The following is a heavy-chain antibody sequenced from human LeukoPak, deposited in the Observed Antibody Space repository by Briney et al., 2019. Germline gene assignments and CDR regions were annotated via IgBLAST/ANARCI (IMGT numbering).Heavy chain of an antibody. V-gene: IGHV4-39*01. D-gene: IGHD3-22*01. CDR1: GGSISSSSYY. J-gene: IGHJ3*02. CDR2: IYYSGST. CDR3: ARTITMIVEDAFDI. Sequence: PSETLSLTCTVSGGSISSSSYYWGWIRQPPGKGLEWIGSIYYSGSTYYNPSLKSRVTISVDTSKNQFSLKLSSVTAADTAVYYCARTITMIVEDAFDIWGQGTMVTVSS.